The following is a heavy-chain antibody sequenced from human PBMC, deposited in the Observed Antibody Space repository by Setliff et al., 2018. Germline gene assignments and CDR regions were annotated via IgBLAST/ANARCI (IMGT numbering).Heavy chain of an antibody. CDR3: AREVGDVIISSDAFDF. V-gene: IGHV4-4*07. D-gene: IGHD3-10*01. Sequence: SETLSLTCTVSGGSISSYYWSWIRQPAGKGLEWIGHIYIGGSANYNPSLKSRVTMSIDTSKNQFSLDLRSVTAADTAVYFCAREVGDVIISSDAFDFWGQGTMVTVSS. CDR2: IYIGGSA. J-gene: IGHJ3*01. CDR1: GGSISSYY.